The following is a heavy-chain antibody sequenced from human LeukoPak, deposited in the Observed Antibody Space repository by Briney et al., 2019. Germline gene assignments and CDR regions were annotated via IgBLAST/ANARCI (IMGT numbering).Heavy chain of an antibody. V-gene: IGHV3-30*03. CDR2: ISYDGSNK. D-gene: IGHD3-22*01. CDR1: GFTFSSYH. Sequence: GGSLRLSCVVSGFTFSSYHMNWVRQAPGKGLEWVAVISYDGSNKYYADSVKGRFTISRDNSKNTLYLQMNSLRAEDTAVYYCARGGDSSGYPPQHWGQGTLVTVSS. CDR3: ARGGDSSGYPPQH. J-gene: IGHJ1*01.